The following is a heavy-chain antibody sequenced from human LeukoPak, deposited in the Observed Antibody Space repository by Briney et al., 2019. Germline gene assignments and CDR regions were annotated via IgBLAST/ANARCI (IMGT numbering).Heavy chain of an antibody. CDR1: GFSLSTSGVG. J-gene: IGHJ4*02. V-gene: IGHV2-5*01. CDR3: AHSTITMIVVVPFDY. CDR2: IYWNDDK. Sequence: SGPTLVNPTQTLTLTCTFSGFSLSTSGVGVGWIRQPPGKALEWLALIYWNDDKRYSPSLKSRLTITKDTSKNQVVLTMTNMEPVDTDTYYCAHSTITMIVVVPFDYWGQGTLVTVSS. D-gene: IGHD3-22*01.